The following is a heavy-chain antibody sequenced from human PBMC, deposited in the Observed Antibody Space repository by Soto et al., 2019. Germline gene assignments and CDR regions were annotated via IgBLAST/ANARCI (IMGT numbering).Heavy chain of an antibody. CDR3: AALTTVTTMFDP. CDR1: GGSISSGGYS. Sequence: SETLSLTCAVSGGSISSGGYSWSWIRQPPGKGLEWIGYIYHSGSTYYNPSLKSRVTISVDRSKNQFSLKLSSVTAADTAVYYCAALTTVTTMFDPWGQGTLVTVSS. J-gene: IGHJ5*02. CDR2: IYHSGST. V-gene: IGHV4-30-2*01. D-gene: IGHD4-17*01.